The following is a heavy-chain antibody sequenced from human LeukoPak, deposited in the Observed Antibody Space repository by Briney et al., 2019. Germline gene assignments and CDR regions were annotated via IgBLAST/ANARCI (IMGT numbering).Heavy chain of an antibody. CDR3: AREGGYCSSTSCPLNYYYYGMDV. V-gene: IGHV3-33*08. CDR2: IWYDGSNK. CDR1: GFTFSSYA. D-gene: IGHD2-2*01. J-gene: IGHJ6*04. Sequence: PGRSLRLSCAASGFTFSSYAMHWVRQAPGKGLEWVAVIWYDGSNKYYADSVKGRFTISRDNSKNTLYLQMNSLRAEDTAVYYCAREGGYCSSTSCPLNYYYYGMDVWGKGTTVTVSS.